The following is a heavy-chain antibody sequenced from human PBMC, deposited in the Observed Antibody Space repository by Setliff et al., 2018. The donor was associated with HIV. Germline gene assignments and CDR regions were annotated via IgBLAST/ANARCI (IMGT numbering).Heavy chain of an antibody. CDR3: AGVSSQFSEWRKDYFEY. CDR1: GYSLTDFY. V-gene: IGHV1-2*02. D-gene: IGHD3-3*01. CDR2: ITPNSGGT. J-gene: IGHJ4*02. Sequence: ASVKFSCKASGYSLTDFYIHWVRQAPGQGLEWMGWITPNSGGTEYAAKFQGRVTLTRDTSINTAYMEVTRLTSDDTAVYYCAGVSSQFSEWRKDYFEYWGRGSLVTVSS.